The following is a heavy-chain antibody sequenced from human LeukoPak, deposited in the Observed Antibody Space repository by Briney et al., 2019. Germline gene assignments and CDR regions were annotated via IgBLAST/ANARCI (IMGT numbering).Heavy chain of an antibody. J-gene: IGHJ4*02. D-gene: IGHD2-2*01. CDR1: GYTFTSYD. Sequence: GASVKVSCKASGYTFTSYDINWVRQATGQRLEWRGWMNPNSGNTGYAQKFQGRVTMTRNTSISTAYMELSSLRSEDTAVYYCARGRYQRGGDFDYWGQGTLVTVSS. V-gene: IGHV1-8*01. CDR3: ARGRYQRGGDFDY. CDR2: MNPNSGNT.